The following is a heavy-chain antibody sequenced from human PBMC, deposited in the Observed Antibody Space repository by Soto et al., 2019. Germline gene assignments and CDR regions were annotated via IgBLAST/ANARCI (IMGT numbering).Heavy chain of an antibody. CDR3: ARGLQLPPRGMDV. CDR2: ISSSGSTI. CDR1: GFTFSSYE. V-gene: IGHV3-48*03. Sequence: GSLRLSCAASGFTFSSYEMNWVRQAPGKGLEWVSYISSSGSTIYYADSVKGRFTISRDNAKNSLYLQMNSLRAEDTAVYYCARGLQLPPRGMDVWGQGTTVTVSS. J-gene: IGHJ6*02. D-gene: IGHD2-2*01.